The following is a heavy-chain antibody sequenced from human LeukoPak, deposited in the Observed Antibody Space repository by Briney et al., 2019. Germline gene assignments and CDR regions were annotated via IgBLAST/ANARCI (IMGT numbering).Heavy chain of an antibody. V-gene: IGHV3-33*01. CDR1: GFTFSSYG. CDR3: ASAGPRMGPFDY. J-gene: IGHJ4*02. Sequence: PGRSLRLSCAASGFTFSSYGMHWVRQAPGKGLEWVAVIWYDGSNKYYADSVKGRFTISRDNSKNTLYLQMNGLRAEDTAVYYCASAGPRMGPFDYWGQGTLVTVSS. CDR2: IWYDGSNK. D-gene: IGHD1-26*01.